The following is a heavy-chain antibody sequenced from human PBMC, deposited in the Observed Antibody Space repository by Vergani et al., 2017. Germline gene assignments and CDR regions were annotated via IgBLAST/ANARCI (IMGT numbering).Heavy chain of an antibody. D-gene: IGHD2-2*02. CDR3: ARGTCSSTSCYTGYYYYYGMDV. J-gene: IGHJ6*02. V-gene: IGHV4-30-2*01. CDR1: GGSISSGGYS. Sequence: QLQLQESGSGLVKPSQTLSLTCAVSGGSISSGGYSWSWIRQPPGKGLEWIGYIYHSGSTYYNPSLKSRVTISVDRSKNQFSLKLSSVTAADTAVYYCARGTCSSTSCYTGYYYYYGMDVWGQGTTVTVSS. CDR2: IYHSGST.